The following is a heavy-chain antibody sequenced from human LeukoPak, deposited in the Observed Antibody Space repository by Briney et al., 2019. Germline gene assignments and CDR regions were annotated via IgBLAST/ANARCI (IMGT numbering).Heavy chain of an antibody. D-gene: IGHD1-26*01. CDR3: ARGAVGATPVWWFDP. V-gene: IGHV3-48*04. Sequence: GGSLRLSCAASGFTFSSYSMNWVRQAPGKGLEWVSYISSSSSTIYYADSVKGRFTISRDNAKNSLYLQMNSLRTEDTAVYYCARGAVGATPVWWFDPWGQGTLVTVSS. CDR2: ISSSSSTI. J-gene: IGHJ5*02. CDR1: GFTFSSYS.